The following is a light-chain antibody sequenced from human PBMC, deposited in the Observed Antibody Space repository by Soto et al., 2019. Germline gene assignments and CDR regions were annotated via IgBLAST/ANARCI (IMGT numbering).Light chain of an antibody. CDR1: QSVSSSY. CDR3: QQYGSSPT. V-gene: IGKV3-20*01. CDR2: GAC. Sequence: EIVLTQSPGTLSLSPVEIATLSSRASQSVSSSYLAWHQQTPGQAHRLLIYGACSRATGIPDRFSGSGSGTDFTLTISRLEPEDFAVYYCQQYGSSPTFGGGTKVDIK. J-gene: IGKJ4*01.